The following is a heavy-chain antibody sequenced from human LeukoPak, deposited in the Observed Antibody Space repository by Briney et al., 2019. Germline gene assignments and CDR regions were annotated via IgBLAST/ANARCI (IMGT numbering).Heavy chain of an antibody. D-gene: IGHD3-10*01. V-gene: IGHV3-21*01. J-gene: IGHJ6*02. CDR1: GFTFSSYS. CDR3: AIVYYYGSGSYHNYYYYGMDV. CDR2: ISSGSSYI. Sequence: GGSLRLSCAASGFTFSSYSMNWVRQAPGKGLEWVSSISSGSSYIYYADSVKGRFTISRDNAKNSLYLQMHSLRAEDTAVYYCAIVYYYGSGSYHNYYYYGMDVWGQGTTVTVSS.